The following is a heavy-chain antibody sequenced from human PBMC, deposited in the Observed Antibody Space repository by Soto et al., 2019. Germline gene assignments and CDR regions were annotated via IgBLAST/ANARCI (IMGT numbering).Heavy chain of an antibody. J-gene: IGHJ4*02. CDR2: ISGSGGST. V-gene: IGHV3-23*01. D-gene: IGHD6-13*01. CDR3: AKVEDSSSWPVRDDY. Sequence: GGSLRLSCASSGFTFSSYAMSWVRQAPGKGLEWVSAISGSGGSTYYADSVKGRFTISRDNSKNTLYLQMNSLRAEDTAVYYCAKVEDSSSWPVRDDYWGQGTLVTVSS. CDR1: GFTFSSYA.